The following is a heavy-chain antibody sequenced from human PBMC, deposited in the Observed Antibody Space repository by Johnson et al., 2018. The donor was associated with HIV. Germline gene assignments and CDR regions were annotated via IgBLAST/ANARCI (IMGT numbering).Heavy chain of an antibody. J-gene: IGHJ3*02. CDR2: ISYAGGNT. D-gene: IGHD5-18*01. CDR1: GFTFSNYA. Sequence: VQLVESGGGVVQPGRSLRLSSAASGFTFSNYAMHWVRQAPGKGLVWVAVISYAGGNTYFADSVKGRFTISRDNSKNRLYLQMNSLKIEDTAVYYCTTGSRIQFWFNDAFDIWGQGTMVTVSS. V-gene: IGHV3-30*04. CDR3: TTGSRIQFWFNDAFDI.